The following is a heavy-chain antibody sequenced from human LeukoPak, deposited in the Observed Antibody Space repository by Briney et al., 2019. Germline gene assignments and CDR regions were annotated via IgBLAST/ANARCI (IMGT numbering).Heavy chain of an antibody. Sequence: PSETLSLTCTVSGGSISSSSYYWGWIRQPPGKGLEWIGSIYYSGSTYYNASLKSQVSISIGTSKNRFSLKLTSVTAADTAVYYCARQTGSGLFILPGGQGTLVTVSS. D-gene: IGHD3/OR15-3a*01. CDR1: GGSISSSSYY. CDR2: IYYSGST. CDR3: ARQTGSGLFILP. J-gene: IGHJ4*02. V-gene: IGHV4-39*01.